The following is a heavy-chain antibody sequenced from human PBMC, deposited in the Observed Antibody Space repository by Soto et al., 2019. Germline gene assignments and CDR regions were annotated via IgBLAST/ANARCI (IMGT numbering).Heavy chain of an antibody. J-gene: IGHJ6*04. CDR3: ARGGMEQSEP. D-gene: IGHD1-1*01. CDR2: ISYYGRI. Sequence: LRLSFASSGFTFGNYCIHWVLQAPGKGLVWFSLISYYGRINYADSAKDRFIISRDDARSELYLQLNDLRVEDTATYYCARGGMEQSEPWGKGDMVNVSS. V-gene: IGHV3-74*01. CDR1: GFTFGNYC.